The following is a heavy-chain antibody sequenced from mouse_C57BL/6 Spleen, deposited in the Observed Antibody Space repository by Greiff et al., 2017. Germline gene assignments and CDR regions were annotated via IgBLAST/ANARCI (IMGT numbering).Heavy chain of an antibody. CDR2: IDPSDSST. CDR3: ARTYYYDVGYFGV. J-gene: IGHJ1*03. Sequence: QVQLQQSGAELVMPGASVKLSCKASGYTFTSYCIHWVKQRPGQGLEWIGDIDPSDSSTNYNQKLKGKSTLTVDKSSNTAYMQLNSLTSEDSAVYYCARTYYYDVGYFGVWGTVTTVTVAS. D-gene: IGHD2-4*01. V-gene: IGHV1-69*01. CDR1: GYTFTSYC.